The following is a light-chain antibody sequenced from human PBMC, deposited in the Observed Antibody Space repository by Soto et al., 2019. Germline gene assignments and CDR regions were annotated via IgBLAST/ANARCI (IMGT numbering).Light chain of an antibody. J-gene: IGKJ1*01. Sequence: QVNQSLFTLSASVGDRVTITCRASQSISSWLAWYQQKPGKAPKLLIYKASSLESGVPSRFSGSGSGTEFTLTISSLQPDDFATYCSQQYNSYSTFGQGTKVDIK. CDR2: KAS. V-gene: IGKV1-5*03. CDR1: QSISSW. CDR3: QQYNSYST.